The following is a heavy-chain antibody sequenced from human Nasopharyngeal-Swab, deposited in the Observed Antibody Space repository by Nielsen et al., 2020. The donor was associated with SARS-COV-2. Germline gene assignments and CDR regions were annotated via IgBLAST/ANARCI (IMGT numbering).Heavy chain of an antibody. CDR3: ARHPLPGYNWFDP. V-gene: IGHV4-39*01. D-gene: IGHD7-27*01. Sequence: WGSLRLSCTVSGGSISSSSYYWGWIRQPPGKGLEWIGSIYYSGSTYYNPSLKSRVTISVDTSKNQFSLKLSSVTAADTAVYYCARHPLPGYNWFDPWGQGTLVTVSS. J-gene: IGHJ5*02. CDR2: IYYSGST. CDR1: GGSISSSSYY.